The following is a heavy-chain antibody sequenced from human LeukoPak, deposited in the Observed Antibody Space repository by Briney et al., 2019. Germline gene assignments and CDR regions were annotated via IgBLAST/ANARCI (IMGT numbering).Heavy chain of an antibody. V-gene: IGHV3-20*04. Sequence: GGSLRLSCAASGFTFDDYGMSWVRQAPGKGREWVSGINWNGGSTGYADSVKGRFTISRDDAKNSLYLQMNSLRAEDTALYYCARDGRFLEWLPAGYWGQGTLVTVCS. CDR1: GFTFDDYG. J-gene: IGHJ4*02. D-gene: IGHD3-3*01. CDR3: ARDGRFLEWLPAGY. CDR2: INWNGGST.